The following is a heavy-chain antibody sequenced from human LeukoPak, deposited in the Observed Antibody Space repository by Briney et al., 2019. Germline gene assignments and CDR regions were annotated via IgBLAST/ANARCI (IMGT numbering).Heavy chain of an antibody. J-gene: IGHJ4*02. Sequence: GGSLRLSCAASGFTFSSFGMSWVRQAPGKGLEWVSTISGSGSIAYYADSMKGRFTISRDNSKNTLYPQVNSLRAEDTAVYYCAKDLWSVVTLTLDYWGQGTLVTVSS. CDR2: ISGSGSIA. D-gene: IGHD2-21*02. V-gene: IGHV3-23*01. CDR3: AKDLWSVVTLTLDY. CDR1: GFTFSSFG.